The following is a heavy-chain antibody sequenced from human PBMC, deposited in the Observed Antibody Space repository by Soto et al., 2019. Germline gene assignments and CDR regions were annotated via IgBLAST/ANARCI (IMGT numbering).Heavy chain of an antibody. D-gene: IGHD3-10*01. J-gene: IGHJ4*02. CDR1: GFTFRTNP. CDR2: VSDSGAKT. V-gene: IGHV3-23*01. CDR3: AKDFQFGGSGTGYFDN. Sequence: GGSLRLSCVASGFTFRTNPMSWVRQAPGKGLEWVSGVSDSGAKTYYADSVKGRFTVSRDNSKNTLYLEMKSLRAEDSAVYYCAKDFQFGGSGTGYFDNWGQGTLVTVSS.